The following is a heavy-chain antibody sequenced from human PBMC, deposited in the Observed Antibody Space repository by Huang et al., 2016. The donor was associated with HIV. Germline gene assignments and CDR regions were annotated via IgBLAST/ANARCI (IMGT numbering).Heavy chain of an antibody. CDR3: ARAPATHSVFFY. Sequence: QVQLQESGPGLVKPSQTLSLTCTVSGDSIRSGGYYWTWIRQSPAKGLEWIGYIYYSGGIYYNPSLKSRVSISIDAVKNRVSLKLKSVTVADTAVYYCARAPATHSVFFYWGQGTLVTVSA. D-gene: IGHD3-3*01. CDR2: IYYSGGI. CDR1: GDSIRSGGYY. J-gene: IGHJ4*02. V-gene: IGHV4-30-4*08.